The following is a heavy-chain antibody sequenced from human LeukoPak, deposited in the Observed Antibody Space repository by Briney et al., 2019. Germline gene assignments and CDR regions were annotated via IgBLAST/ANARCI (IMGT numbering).Heavy chain of an antibody. D-gene: IGHD1-20*01. Sequence: SQTLSLTCAVSGGSISSGGYSWSWIRQPPGKGLEWIGYIYHSGSTYYNPSLKSRVTISVDRSKNQFSLKLSSVTAADTAVYYCARGDITGTTAPYYWGQGTLVTVSS. CDR2: IYHSGST. CDR3: ARGDITGTTAPYY. J-gene: IGHJ4*02. CDR1: GGSISSGGYS. V-gene: IGHV4-30-2*01.